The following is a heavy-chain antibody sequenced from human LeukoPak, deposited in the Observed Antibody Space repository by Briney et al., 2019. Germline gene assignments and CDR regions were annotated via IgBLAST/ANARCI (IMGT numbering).Heavy chain of an antibody. Sequence: SETLSLTCTVSGGSISSYYWSWIRQPPGKGLEWIGYIYCSESTKYNPSLKSRVTISVDTSKNQFSLKLSSVTAADTAVYYCARESRDVETEGFDYWGQGTLVTVSS. V-gene: IGHV4-59*01. CDR3: ARESRDVETEGFDY. CDR2: IYCSEST. D-gene: IGHD5-24*01. J-gene: IGHJ4*02. CDR1: GGSISSYY.